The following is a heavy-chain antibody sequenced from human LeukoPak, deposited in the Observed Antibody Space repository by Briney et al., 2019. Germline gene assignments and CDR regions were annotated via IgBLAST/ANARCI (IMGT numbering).Heavy chain of an antibody. CDR2: ISYDGKNK. CDR1: GFTFSSYA. V-gene: IGHV3-30*18. Sequence: GGSLRLSCAASGFTFSSYAMHWVRQAPGKGLEWVAVISYDGKNKNYVDSVKGRFTISRDNSKNTLYLQLSSLRPEDTAVYHCAKGGGSAIAARPADPWGQGTLVTVSS. J-gene: IGHJ5*02. D-gene: IGHD6-6*01. CDR3: AKGGGSAIAARPADP.